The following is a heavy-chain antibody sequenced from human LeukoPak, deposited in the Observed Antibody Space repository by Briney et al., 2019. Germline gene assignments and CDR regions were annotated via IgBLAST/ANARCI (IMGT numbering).Heavy chain of an antibody. J-gene: IGHJ4*02. Sequence: GESLKISCKASGYSFSNYWIAWVRQMPGEGLEWMGRIFPDESETTYSPSFQGQVAITADKSARTAYLQWSSLKASDTAMYYCARHYGSSGWPEDWGQGTLVTVSS. D-gene: IGHD6-19*01. CDR3: ARHYGSSGWPED. CDR1: GYSFSNYW. CDR2: IFPDESET. V-gene: IGHV5-51*01.